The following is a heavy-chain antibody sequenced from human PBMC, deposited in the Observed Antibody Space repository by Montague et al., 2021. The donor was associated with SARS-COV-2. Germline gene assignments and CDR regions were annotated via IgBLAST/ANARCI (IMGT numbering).Heavy chain of an antibody. CDR1: GFTFSSYE. V-gene: IGHV3-48*03. CDR2: ISSSGSTI. Sequence: SLRLSCAASGFTFSSYEMNWVRQAPGKGLEWVSYISSSGSTIYYADSVKGRFTISRDNAKNSLYLQMNSLRAEDTAVYYCARWVSDITIFGVVIARYFDYWGQGTLVTVSS. D-gene: IGHD3-3*01. J-gene: IGHJ4*02. CDR3: ARWVSDITIFGVVIARYFDY.